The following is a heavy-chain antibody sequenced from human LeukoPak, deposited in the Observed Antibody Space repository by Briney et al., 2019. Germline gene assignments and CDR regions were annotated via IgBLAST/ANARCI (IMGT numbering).Heavy chain of an antibody. V-gene: IGHV4-59*08. J-gene: IGHJ4*02. CDR3: ARFSKYSDSSGYYLNY. Sequence: PSETLSLTCAVYGGSFSGYYWSWIRQPPGKGLEWLGHIYHSGDTTHNPSLMSRVTISVDTSKNQFSLKVNSVTAADTAVYYCARFSKYSDSSGYYLNYWGQGTLVTVSP. CDR1: GGSFSGYY. D-gene: IGHD3-22*01. CDR2: IYHSGDT.